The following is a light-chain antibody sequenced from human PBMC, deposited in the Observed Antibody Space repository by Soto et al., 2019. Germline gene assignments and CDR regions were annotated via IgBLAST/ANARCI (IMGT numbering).Light chain of an antibody. V-gene: IGLV2-14*03. CDR3: SSYPSSTTHVV. CDR2: DVT. Sequence: QSALTQPASVSGSPGRSVTISCTGTSTDVGDFNYVSWYQHLPGRAPKLIIYDVTNRPSGISYRFSASKSGRTASLTISGLQADDEGDYYCSSYPSSTTHVVFGGGTKLTVL. CDR1: STDVGDFNY. J-gene: IGLJ2*01.